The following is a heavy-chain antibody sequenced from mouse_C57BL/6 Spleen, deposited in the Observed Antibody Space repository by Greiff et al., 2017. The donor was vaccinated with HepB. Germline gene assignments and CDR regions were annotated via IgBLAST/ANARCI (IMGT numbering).Heavy chain of an antibody. Sequence: QVQLQQSGAELARPGASVKLSCKASGYTFTSYGISWVKQRTGQGLEWIGEIYPRSGNTYYNEKFKGKATLTADKSSSTAYMELRSLTSEDSAVYFCARRDGSSLYAMDYWGQGTSVTVSS. D-gene: IGHD1-1*01. CDR2: IYPRSGNT. V-gene: IGHV1-81*01. CDR1: GYTFTSYG. J-gene: IGHJ4*01. CDR3: ARRDGSSLYAMDY.